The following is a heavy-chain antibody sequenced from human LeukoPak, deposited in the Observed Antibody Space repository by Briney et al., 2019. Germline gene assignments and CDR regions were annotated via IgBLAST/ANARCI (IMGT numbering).Heavy chain of an antibody. D-gene: IGHD3-9*01. Sequence: SETLSLTCTVSGYSISSGYYWGWIRQPPGKGLEWIGSIYHSGSTYYNPSLKSRVTISVDTSKNQFSLKLSSVTAADTAVYYCARDKSSYYDILTGYYPSGYHYMDVWGKGTTVTVSS. CDR3: ARDKSSYYDILTGYYPSGYHYMDV. J-gene: IGHJ6*03. CDR2: IYHSGST. CDR1: GYSISSGYY. V-gene: IGHV4-38-2*02.